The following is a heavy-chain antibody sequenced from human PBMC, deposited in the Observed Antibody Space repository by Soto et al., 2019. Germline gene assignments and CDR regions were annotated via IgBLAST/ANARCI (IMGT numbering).Heavy chain of an antibody. V-gene: IGHV5-51*01. D-gene: IGHD3-9*01. CDR3: ARQHYDILTGPIKVFDY. CDR1: GYSFTSYW. CDR2: IYPGDSDT. Sequence: PGESLKISCKGSGYSFTSYWIGWVRQMPGKGLEWMGIIYPGDSDTRYSPSFQGQVTISADKSISTAYLQWSSLKASDTAMYYYARQHYDILTGPIKVFDYWGQGTLVTSPQ. J-gene: IGHJ4*02.